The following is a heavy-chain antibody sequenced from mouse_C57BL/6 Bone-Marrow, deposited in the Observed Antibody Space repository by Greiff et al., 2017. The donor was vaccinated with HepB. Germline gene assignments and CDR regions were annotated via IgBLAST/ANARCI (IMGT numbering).Heavy chain of an antibody. D-gene: IGHD1-1*01. CDR1: GSTFTSYW. CDR3: ARLDYGSRSAMDY. Sequence: VQLQQPGAELVRPGTSVKLSCKASGSTFTSYWMHWVKQRPGQGLEWIGVIDPSDSYTNYNQKFKGKATLTVDTSSSTAYMQLSSLTSEDSAVYYCARLDYGSRSAMDYWGQGTSVTVSS. J-gene: IGHJ4*01. CDR2: IDPSDSYT. V-gene: IGHV1-59*01.